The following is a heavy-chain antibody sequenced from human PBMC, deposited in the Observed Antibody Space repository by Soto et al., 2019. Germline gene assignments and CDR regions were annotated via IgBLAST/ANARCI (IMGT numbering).Heavy chain of an antibody. J-gene: IGHJ4*02. CDR2: MNPNSGNT. Sequence: VASVKVSCKASGYTFTSYDINWVRRATGQGLEWMGWMNPNSGNTGYAQKFQGRVTMTRNTSISTAYMELSSLRSEDTAVYYCASMSIAVAGRGDYWGREPWSPSPQ. D-gene: IGHD6-19*01. V-gene: IGHV1-8*01. CDR1: GYTFTSYD. CDR3: ASMSIAVAGRGDY.